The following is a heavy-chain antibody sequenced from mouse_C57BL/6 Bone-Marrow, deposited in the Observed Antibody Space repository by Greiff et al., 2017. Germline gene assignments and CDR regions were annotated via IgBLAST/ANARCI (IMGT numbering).Heavy chain of an antibody. J-gene: IGHJ2*01. V-gene: IGHV2-3*01. D-gene: IGHD1-1*01. CDR1: GFSLTSYG. CDR3: AKLITTVVATTRDY. CDR2: IWGDGST. Sequence: VKLMESGPGLVAPSQSLSITCTVSGFSLTSYGVSWVRQPPGKGLEWLGVIWGDGSTNYHSALISRLSISKDNSKGQVFLKLNSLQTDDTATYXCAKLITTVVATTRDYWGQGTTLTVSS.